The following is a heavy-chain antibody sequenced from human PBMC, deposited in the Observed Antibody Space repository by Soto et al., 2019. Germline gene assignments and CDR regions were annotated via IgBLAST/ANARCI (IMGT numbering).Heavy chain of an antibody. J-gene: IGHJ6*02. CDR1: GDTFNNYG. V-gene: IGHV1-18*01. CDR2: ISVYNGNK. Sequence: ASVKVSCKACGDTFNNYGRTWVRQARGQGREWLGWISVYNGNKNYAKKVQGRVSMTADTSTSTAHMELRSLQSDDTAVYFCARVAIPLIRGLKVAFYSMDVGAQGTT. CDR3: ARVAIPLIRGLKVAFYSMDV. D-gene: IGHD2-15*01.